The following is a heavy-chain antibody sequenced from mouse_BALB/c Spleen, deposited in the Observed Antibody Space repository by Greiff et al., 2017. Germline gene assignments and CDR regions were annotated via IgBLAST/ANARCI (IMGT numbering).Heavy chain of an antibody. CDR2: INPDSSTI. CDR3: ARKEGSIYDGYSYAMDY. V-gene: IGHV4-1*02. Sequence: EVKLLESGGGLVQPGGSLKLSCAASGFDFSRYWMSWVRQAPGKGLEWIGEINPDSSTINYTPSLKDKFIISRDNAKNTLYLQMSKVRSEDTALYYCARKEGSIYDGYSYAMDYWGQGTSVTVSS. D-gene: IGHD2-3*01. CDR1: GFDFSRYW. J-gene: IGHJ4*01.